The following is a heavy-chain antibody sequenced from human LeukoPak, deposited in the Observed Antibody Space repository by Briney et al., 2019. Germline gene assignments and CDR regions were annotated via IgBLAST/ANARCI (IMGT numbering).Heavy chain of an antibody. CDR2: ISAYNGNT. CDR1: GYTFTSYG. Sequence: APVKVSCKASGYTFTSYGISWVRQAPGQGLEWMGWISAYNGNTNYAQKLQGRVTMTTDTFTSTAYMELRSLRSDDTAVYYCARGTVTTLPSWFDPWGQGTLVTVSS. CDR3: ARGTVTTLPSWFDP. D-gene: IGHD4-11*01. V-gene: IGHV1-18*01. J-gene: IGHJ5*02.